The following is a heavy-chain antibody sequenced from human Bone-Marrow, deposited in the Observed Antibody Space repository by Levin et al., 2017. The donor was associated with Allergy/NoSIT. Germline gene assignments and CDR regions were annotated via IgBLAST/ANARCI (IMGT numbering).Heavy chain of an antibody. Sequence: GSLRLSCAASGFFFGSFWMSWVRQAPGKGLEWVANIKPDGSEKYYVDSVKGRFTISRDNANNSLFLQMSSLRVEDTAVYYCARSWTLAYWGQGTLVTVSS. D-gene: IGHD3/OR15-3a*01. CDR2: IKPDGSEK. J-gene: IGHJ4*02. V-gene: IGHV3-7*01. CDR1: GFFFGSFW. CDR3: ARSWTLAY.